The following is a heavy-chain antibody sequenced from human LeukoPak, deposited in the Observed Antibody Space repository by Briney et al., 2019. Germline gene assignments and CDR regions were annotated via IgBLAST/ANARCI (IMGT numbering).Heavy chain of an antibody. Sequence: GASVKVSCKASGGTFSSYAISWVRQAPGQGLEWMGGIIPIFGTANYAQKFQGRVTITTDESTSTAYMELSSLRSEDTAVYYCARGVSVSNQWFDPWGQGTLVTVSS. V-gene: IGHV1-69*05. J-gene: IGHJ5*02. D-gene: IGHD2-8*01. CDR1: GGTFSSYA. CDR3: ARGVSVSNQWFDP. CDR2: IIPIFGTA.